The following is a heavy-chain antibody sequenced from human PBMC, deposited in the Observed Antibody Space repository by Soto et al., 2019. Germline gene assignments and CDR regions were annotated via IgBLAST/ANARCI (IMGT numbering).Heavy chain of an antibody. D-gene: IGHD1-26*01. CDR1: GFTFSDYA. CDR3: ARDLLRRSYFYYGMDV. V-gene: IGHV3-23*01. CDR2: IRDGGDEK. J-gene: IGHJ6*02. Sequence: EVQLLESGGGLQQPGGSLRLSCAASGFTFSDYAMTWVRQAPGKGLEWVSSIRDGGDEKDTADSVRGRFTISRDNSKNTLYLQMNSLRADATAVYYCARDLLRRSYFYYGMDVWGQGTTVAVSS.